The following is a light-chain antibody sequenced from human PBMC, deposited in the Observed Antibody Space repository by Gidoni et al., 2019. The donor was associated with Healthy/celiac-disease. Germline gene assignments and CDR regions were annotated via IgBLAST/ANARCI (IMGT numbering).Light chain of an antibody. Sequence: DIVMNQSPDSLAVSLGERATINCKSSQSVLYNSNNKNYLAWYQQKPGQPPKLLIYGASTRESGVPDRFSGSGSGTDFTLTISSLQAEDVAVYYCQQYYSTPLTFGGGTKVEIK. J-gene: IGKJ4*02. CDR3: QQYYSTPLT. CDR2: GAS. CDR1: QSVLYNSNNKNY. V-gene: IGKV4-1*01.